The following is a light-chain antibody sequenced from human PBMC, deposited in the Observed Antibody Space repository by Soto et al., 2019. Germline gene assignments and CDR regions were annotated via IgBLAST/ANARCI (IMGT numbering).Light chain of an antibody. CDR3: QQCDGSPRLT. J-gene: IGKJ4*01. V-gene: IGKV3-20*01. CDR1: QSVSSSY. Sequence: EIVLTQSPGTLSLSPGERATLSCRASQSVSSSYLAWYQQKPGQAPRLLIYGASSRATGIPDRFSGSWSGTDFTLTISRLEPEDLAVYYCQQCDGSPRLTCGGGTKLEIK. CDR2: GAS.